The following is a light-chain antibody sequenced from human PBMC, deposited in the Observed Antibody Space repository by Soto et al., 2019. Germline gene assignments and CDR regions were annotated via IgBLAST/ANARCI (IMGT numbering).Light chain of an antibody. J-gene: IGKJ1*01. V-gene: IGKV1-13*02. CDR2: AAS. CDR3: QQYNST. CDR1: QGIDSS. Sequence: AILLTQSPSSLSASVGDRGTITCRASQGIDSSFAWYQQKPGKAPKLLIYAASSLQSGVPSRFSGSGSGTDFTLTISCLQPDDSATYYCQQYNSTFGQGTKVDIK.